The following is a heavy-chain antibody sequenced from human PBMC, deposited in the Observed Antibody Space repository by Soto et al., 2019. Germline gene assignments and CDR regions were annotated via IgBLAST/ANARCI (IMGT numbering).Heavy chain of an antibody. J-gene: IGHJ6*04. V-gene: IGHV5-10-1*01. CDR1: GYSFTSYW. D-gene: IGHD2-15*01. CDR2: IDPGDSYS. CDR3: ARLKLCSGGTCLAYGMDV. Sequence: GESLKISCKGSGYSFTSYWITWVRQMPGKGLEWMGRIDPGDSYSNYSPSFQGHVTISADKSISTAYLQWSSLKASDTAMYYCARLKLCSGGTCLAYGMDVWGKGTTVTVS.